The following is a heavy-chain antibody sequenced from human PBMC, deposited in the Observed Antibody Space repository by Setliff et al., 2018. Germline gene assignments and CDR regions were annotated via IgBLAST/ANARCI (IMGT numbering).Heavy chain of an antibody. CDR2: IMPIFGTT. CDR1: GGTFSSQG. J-gene: IGHJ6*03. Sequence: SVKVSCKASGGTFSSQGISWVRQAPGQGLEWMGGIMPIFGTTNYARKFQGRATIITDESTSTAYMELSSLRSEDTAVYYCAREGVDSRSSTDYRYYMDVWGKGTTVTVSS. D-gene: IGHD6-6*01. CDR3: AREGVDSRSSTDYRYYMDV. V-gene: IGHV1-69*05.